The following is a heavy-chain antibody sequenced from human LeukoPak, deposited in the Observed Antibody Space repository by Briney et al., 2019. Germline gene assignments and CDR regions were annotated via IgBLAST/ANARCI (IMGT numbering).Heavy chain of an antibody. CDR2: INPNSGGT. V-gene: IGHV1-2*02. J-gene: IGHJ5*02. CDR3: ARGQDSELLTLDWFDP. D-gene: IGHD3-10*01. CDR1: GYTFTGYY. Sequence: ASVKVSCKASGYTFTGYYMHWVRQAPGQGLEWMGWINPNSGGTNYAQKFQGRVTMARDTSISTAYMELSRLRSDDTAVYYCARGQDSELLTLDWFDPWGQGTRVTVSS.